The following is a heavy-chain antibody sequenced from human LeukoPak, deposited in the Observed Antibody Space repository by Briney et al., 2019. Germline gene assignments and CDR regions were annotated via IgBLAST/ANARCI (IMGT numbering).Heavy chain of an antibody. J-gene: IGHJ5*02. CDR3: ARGGCSGGSCYFDWFDH. Sequence: PSETLSLTCTVSGGSISSYYWSWIRQPPGKGLGWIGYIYYSGSTNYNPSLNSRVTISVDTSKNQFSLKLSSVTAADTAVYYCARGGCSGGSCYFDWFDHWGQGTLVTVSS. V-gene: IGHV4-59*01. CDR2: IYYSGST. CDR1: GGSISSYY. D-gene: IGHD2-15*01.